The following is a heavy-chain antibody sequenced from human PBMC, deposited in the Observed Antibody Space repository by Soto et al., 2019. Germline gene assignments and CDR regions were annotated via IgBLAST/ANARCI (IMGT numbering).Heavy chain of an antibody. CDR3: ARDRHYIWGSYRPYYFDY. J-gene: IGHJ4*02. CDR2: INPNSGGT. Sequence: ASVKVSCKASGYTFTGYYMHWVRQAPGQGLEWMGWINPNSGGTNYAQKFQGWVTMTRDTSISTAYMELSRLRSDDTAVYYCARDRHYIWGSYRPYYFDYWGQGTLVTVSS. D-gene: IGHD3-16*02. CDR1: GYTFTGYY. V-gene: IGHV1-2*04.